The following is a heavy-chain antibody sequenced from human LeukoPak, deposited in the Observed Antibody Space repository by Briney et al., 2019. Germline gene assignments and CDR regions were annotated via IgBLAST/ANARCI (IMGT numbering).Heavy chain of an antibody. CDR3: ARNLPAADY. CDR1: GFTFSSQT. D-gene: IGHD2-2*01. Sequence: GALRLSCTASGFTFSSQTMNWVRQAPGEGLEWVSYISSTSSVIYYADSVKGRFTISRDNAKSSLYLQMNSLRAEDTAVYYCARNLPAADYWGQGTLVTVSS. V-gene: IGHV3-48*04. J-gene: IGHJ4*02. CDR2: ISSTSSVI.